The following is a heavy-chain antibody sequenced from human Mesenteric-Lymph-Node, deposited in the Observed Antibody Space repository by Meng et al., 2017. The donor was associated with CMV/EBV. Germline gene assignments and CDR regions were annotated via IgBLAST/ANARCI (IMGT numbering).Heavy chain of an antibody. CDR1: GDSISSTNSA. CDR3: ASFGDLTPLW. V-gene: IGHV6-1*01. D-gene: IGHD3-16*01. CDR2: KYYRSESYN. Sequence: LQQSGPGRLKSSQTRSIICTICGDSISSTNSASNWLRRPPPGGLVWWGRKYYRSESYNDYAVSVKRRISVNLDTSKNQLSLHLNFVTPEATAVYYCASFGDLTPLWWGQGTLVTVSS. J-gene: IGHJ4*02.